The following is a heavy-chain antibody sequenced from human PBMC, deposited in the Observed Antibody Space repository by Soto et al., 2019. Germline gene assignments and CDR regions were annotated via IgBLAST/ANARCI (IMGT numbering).Heavy chain of an antibody. J-gene: IGHJ6*02. CDR3: ARGLPAAALYYYYYGMDV. CDR1: GGTFSSYA. CDR2: IIPIFGTA. D-gene: IGHD2-2*01. Sequence: QVQLVQSGAEVKKPGSSVKVSCKASGGTFSSYAISWVRQAPGQGLEWMGGIIPIFGTATYAQKFQGRVTITADESTSAAYMEMSSLRSEDTSVYHCARGLPAAALYYYYYGMDVWGQGTTVTVSS. V-gene: IGHV1-69*01.